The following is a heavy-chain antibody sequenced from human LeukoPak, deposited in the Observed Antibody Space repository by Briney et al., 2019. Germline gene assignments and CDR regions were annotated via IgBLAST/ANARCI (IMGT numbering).Heavy chain of an antibody. CDR3: ARDQGGTVTTYYYYYYGMDV. CDR1: GYTFTSYG. J-gene: IGHJ6*02. V-gene: IGHV1-18*01. CDR2: ISAYNGNT. D-gene: IGHD4-17*01. Sequence: GASVKVSCKASGYTFTSYGISWVLQAPGQGLEWMGWISAYNGNTNYAQKLQDRLTMTTDTSTSTAYMELRSLRSDDTAVYYCARDQGGTVTTYYYYYYGMDVWGQGTTVTVSS.